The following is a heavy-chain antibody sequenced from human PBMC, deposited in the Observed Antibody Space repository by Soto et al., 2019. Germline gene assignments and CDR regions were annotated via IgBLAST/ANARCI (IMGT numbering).Heavy chain of an antibody. CDR3: ARDYYGSGSYYNRPGY. D-gene: IGHD3-10*01. Sequence: ASVKVPCKASGYTFTSYGISWVRQAPGQGLEWMGWISAYNGNTNYAQKLQGRVTMTTDTSTSTAYMELRSLRSDDTAVYYCARDYYGSGSYYNRPGYWGQGTLVTVSS. CDR2: ISAYNGNT. V-gene: IGHV1-18*01. CDR1: GYTFTSYG. J-gene: IGHJ4*02.